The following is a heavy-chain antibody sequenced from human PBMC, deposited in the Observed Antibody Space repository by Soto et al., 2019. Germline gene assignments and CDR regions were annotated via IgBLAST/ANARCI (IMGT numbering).Heavy chain of an antibody. Sequence: QVQLVQSGAEVKKPGSSVKVSCKASGGTFSSYAISWVRQAPGQGLEWMGGIIPIFGTANYAQKFQGRVTIPADESTSTAYMELSSLRSEDTAVYYCARGGPLWSGNNPYYFDYWGQGTLVTVSS. CDR1: GGTFSSYA. V-gene: IGHV1-69*12. J-gene: IGHJ4*02. CDR3: ARGGPLWSGNNPYYFDY. D-gene: IGHD3-10*01. CDR2: IIPIFGTA.